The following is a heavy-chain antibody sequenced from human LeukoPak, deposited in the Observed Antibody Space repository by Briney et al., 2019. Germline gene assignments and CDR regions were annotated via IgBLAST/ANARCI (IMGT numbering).Heavy chain of an antibody. CDR3: ASAAGPFDN. V-gene: IGHV3-33*05. CDR1: GFTFSSYG. Sequence: PGGSLRLSCAASGFTFSSYGMHWVRQAPGKGLEWVAVISYHGIDKYYADSVKGRFTISRDNSKNTLYLQMNSLRAEDTAVYYCASAAGPFDNWGQGTLVTVSS. D-gene: IGHD6-13*01. J-gene: IGHJ4*02. CDR2: ISYHGIDK.